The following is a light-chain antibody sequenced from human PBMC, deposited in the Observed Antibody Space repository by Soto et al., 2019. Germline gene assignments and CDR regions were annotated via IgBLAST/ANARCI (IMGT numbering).Light chain of an antibody. Sequence: EIVMTQSPATLSVSPGERATLSCRASQSISSNLAWYQQRPGQPPRLLIYGASTRATGIPARFGGSGSGTEFTRTISSLQSEDFAVDYCQQSSNWPRTFGQGTKVDIK. J-gene: IGKJ1*01. CDR1: QSISSN. CDR2: GAS. CDR3: QQSSNWPRT. V-gene: IGKV3-15*01.